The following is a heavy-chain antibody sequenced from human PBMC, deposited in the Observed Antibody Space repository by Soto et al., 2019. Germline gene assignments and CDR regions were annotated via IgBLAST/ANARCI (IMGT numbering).Heavy chain of an antibody. D-gene: IGHD3-22*01. J-gene: IGHJ6*02. CDR3: ARAYERYGLDF. CDR1: GFTFDDYT. Sequence: EVQLVESGGGLVQPGRSLRLSCAGSGFTFDDYTMHWVRQAPGKGLEWVSGISWNSGSVDYPDSVKGRFTVSTYNAKNSLYLQLNSLRVEDTALYYCARAYERYGLDFWGQGTTVTVSS. CDR2: ISWNSGSV. V-gene: IGHV3-9*01.